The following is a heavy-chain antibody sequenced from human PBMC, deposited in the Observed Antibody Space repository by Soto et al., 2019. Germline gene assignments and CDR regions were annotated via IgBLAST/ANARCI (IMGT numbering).Heavy chain of an antibody. CDR3: AKDLMGRGLRVEV. CDR2: MSYDGNSE. CDR1: GFSFSSYA. Sequence: QLQLVESWGDVVQPGRSLRLSCVGSGFSFSSYAMHWVRQAPGKGLAWVAFMSYDGNSEYYTDSVKGRFIISRDNSKSTLYLKMNNLRLEDTAVYYCAKDLMGRGLRVEVWCQGTSVTVSS. V-gene: IGHV3-30*18. D-gene: IGHD3-10*01. J-gene: IGHJ6*02.